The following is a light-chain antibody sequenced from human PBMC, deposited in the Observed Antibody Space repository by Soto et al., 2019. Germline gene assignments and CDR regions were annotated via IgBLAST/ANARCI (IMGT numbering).Light chain of an antibody. CDR3: QQRSNWPPIT. J-gene: IGKJ5*01. V-gene: IGKV3-11*01. CDR2: DAS. CDR1: QSISSY. Sequence: ETVSTQSPATLSLSPGERATLSCRASQSISSYLAWYQQKPGQAPRLLIYDASNRATGIPARFSGSGSGTDFTLTISSLEPEDFAVYYCQQRSNWPPITFGQGTRLEI.